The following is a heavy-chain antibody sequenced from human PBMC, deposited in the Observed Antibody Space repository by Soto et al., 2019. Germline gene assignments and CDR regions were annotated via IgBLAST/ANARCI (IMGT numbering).Heavy chain of an antibody. CDR3: AREYSNSPEAFDS. V-gene: IGHV4-61*08. Sequence: KASETLSLTCTVSGGSVSSDDYYWSWIRQPPGKGLEWIGYIYSSGRTNYNPPLMSRVTISLDTSRNQFSLKLSSVTAADTAVFFCAREYSNSPEAFDSWGQGTLVTVSS. CDR2: IYSSGRT. J-gene: IGHJ4*02. D-gene: IGHD1-26*01. CDR1: GGSVSSDDYY.